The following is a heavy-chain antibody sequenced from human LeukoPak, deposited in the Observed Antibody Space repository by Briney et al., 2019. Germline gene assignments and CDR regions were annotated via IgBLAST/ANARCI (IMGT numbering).Heavy chain of an antibody. V-gene: IGHV1-18*01. CDR2: ISAYNGNT. CDR1: GYTFTSYG. Sequence: ASVKVSCNASGYTFTSYGISWVRQAPGQGLEWMGWISAYNGNTNYAQKLQGRVTMTTDTSTSTAYMELRSLRSDDTAVYYCARDHTAGYSNLPDAFDIWGQGTMVTVSS. D-gene: IGHD6-13*01. J-gene: IGHJ3*02. CDR3: ARDHTAGYSNLPDAFDI.